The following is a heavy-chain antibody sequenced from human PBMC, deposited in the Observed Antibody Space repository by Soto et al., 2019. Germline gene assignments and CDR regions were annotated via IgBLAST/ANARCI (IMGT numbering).Heavy chain of an antibody. CDR3: ARGRGDGYNQDWYFDL. J-gene: IGHJ2*01. D-gene: IGHD3-10*01. CDR2: INNGGSS. CDR1: GGSISSSNW. Sequence: QVQLQESGPGLVKPSGTLSLTCAVSGGSISSSNWWSWVRQPPGQGLEWIGEINNGGSSNYNPSLKSRVSMSVGTSNNQFSLKLTSVTAADTAMYYCARGRGDGYNQDWYFDLWGRGTLVTVSS. V-gene: IGHV4-4*02.